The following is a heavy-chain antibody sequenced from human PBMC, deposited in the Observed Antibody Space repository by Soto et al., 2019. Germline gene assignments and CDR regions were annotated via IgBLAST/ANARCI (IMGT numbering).Heavy chain of an antibody. CDR2: ISYDGSNK. Sequence: QVQLVESGGGVVQPGRSLRLSCAASGFTFSSYAMHWVRQVPGKGLEWVAVISYDGSNKYYADSVKGRFTISRDNSKNTLYLQMNSLRAEDTAVYYCARPLWRDDYNWGYFDLCGLGTLVTVSS. V-gene: IGHV3-30-3*01. D-gene: IGHD4-4*01. CDR1: GFTFSSYA. CDR3: ARPLWRDDYNWGYFDL. J-gene: IGHJ2*01.